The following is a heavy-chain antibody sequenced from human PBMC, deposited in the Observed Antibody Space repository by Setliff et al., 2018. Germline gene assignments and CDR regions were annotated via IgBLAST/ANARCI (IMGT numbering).Heavy chain of an antibody. Sequence: ASVKVSCKASGYTFTAYYMHWVRQAPGQGLEWMGWINPGSGATNLAQRFQGRVTMTRDTSNSTAYMELSSLRSDDTAVYYCARFSGHNYGDSTLEGRVVVGFPTMMDVHNPLQPLPWG. CDR2: INPGSGAT. D-gene: IGHD5-18*01. CDR3: ARFSGHNYGDSTLEGRVVVGFPTMMDVHNPLQPLP. V-gene: IGHV1-2*02. CDR1: GYTFTAYY. J-gene: IGHJ5*02.